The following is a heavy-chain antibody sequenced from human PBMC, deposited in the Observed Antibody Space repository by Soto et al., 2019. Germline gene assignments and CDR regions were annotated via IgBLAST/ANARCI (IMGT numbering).Heavy chain of an antibody. Sequence: SETLSLTCTVSGGSISSGGYYWSWIRQHPGKGLEWIGYIYYSGSTYYNPSLKSRVTISVDTSKNQFSLKLSSVTAADTAVYYCASWRLGELSFGNWFDPWGQGTLVTVSS. J-gene: IGHJ5*02. CDR2: IYYSGST. CDR1: GGSISSGGYY. CDR3: ASWRLGELSFGNWFDP. D-gene: IGHD3-16*02. V-gene: IGHV4-31*03.